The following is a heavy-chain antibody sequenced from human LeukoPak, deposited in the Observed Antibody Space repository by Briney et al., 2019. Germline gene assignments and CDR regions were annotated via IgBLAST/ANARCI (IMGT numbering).Heavy chain of an antibody. Sequence: SETLSLTCAVYGGSFISDYCSWIRQPPGKGLEWIGEINHSGTTNYNPSLQSRVTISLDTSKNQCSLRVNSVTAADTAVFYCARRVAMGRYYFDSWGQGTQVTVSS. V-gene: IGHV4-34*01. CDR2: INHSGTT. J-gene: IGHJ4*02. CDR1: GGSFISDY. CDR3: ARRVAMGRYYFDS. D-gene: IGHD3-16*01.